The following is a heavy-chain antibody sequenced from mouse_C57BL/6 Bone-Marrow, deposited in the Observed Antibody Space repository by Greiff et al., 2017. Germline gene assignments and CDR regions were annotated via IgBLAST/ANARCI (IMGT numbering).Heavy chain of an antibody. CDR1: GFTFSSYA. CDR3: TRGGYSNLHCY. CDR2: ISSGGDYI. D-gene: IGHD2-5*01. V-gene: IGHV5-9-1*02. J-gene: IGHJ2*01. Sequence: EVHLVESGEGLVKPGGSLKLSCAASGFTFSSYAMSWVRQTPEKRLEWVAYISSGGDYIYYAETVKGRFTISRDNARNTLYLQMSSLMSEDTAMYYCTRGGYSNLHCYWGQGTTLTVSS.